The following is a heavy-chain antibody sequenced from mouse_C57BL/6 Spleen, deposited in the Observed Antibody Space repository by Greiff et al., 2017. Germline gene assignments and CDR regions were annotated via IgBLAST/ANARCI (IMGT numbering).Heavy chain of an antibody. J-gene: IGHJ2*01. CDR3: YGSYYDGSSPLVY. V-gene: IGHV1-72*01. D-gene: IGHD1-1*01. CDR2: IDPNSGGT. CDR1: GYTFTSYW. Sequence: VQLQQPGAELVKPGASVKLSCTASGYTFTSYWMHWVKQRPGRGLEWIGRIDPNSGGTKYNEKFKRKATLTVDKPTSTAYMQLHSLTSEDSAVYDCYGSYYDGSSPLVYWGQGTTLTGSS.